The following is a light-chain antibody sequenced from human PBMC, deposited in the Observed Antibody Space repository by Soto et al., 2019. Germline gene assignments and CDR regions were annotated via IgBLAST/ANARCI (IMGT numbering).Light chain of an antibody. J-gene: IGLJ2*01. Sequence: QLVLTQPASVSGSPGQSITISCTGTSSDVGAYNYVSWYQQHPGKAPKLMIFEVSDRPSGVSNRFSGSKSGNTASLTISGLQAEDEADYYCSSYTSSNTLVFDGGTKLTVL. CDR2: EVS. V-gene: IGLV2-14*01. CDR3: SSYTSSNTLV. CDR1: SSDVGAYNY.